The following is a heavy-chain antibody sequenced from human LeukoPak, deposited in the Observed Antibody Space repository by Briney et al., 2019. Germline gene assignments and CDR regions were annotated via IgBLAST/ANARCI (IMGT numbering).Heavy chain of an antibody. CDR2: IKQDGSEK. V-gene: IGHV3-7*01. D-gene: IGHD6-13*01. CDR3: AKDGSLAAFDI. J-gene: IGHJ3*02. Sequence: PGGSLRLSCAASGFTFSSYLMSWVRQAPGKGLEWVANIKQDGSEKYYVDSVKGRFTISRDNAKNSLYLQMNSLRAEDTAVYYCAKDGSLAAFDIWGQGTMVTVSS. CDR1: GFTFSSYL.